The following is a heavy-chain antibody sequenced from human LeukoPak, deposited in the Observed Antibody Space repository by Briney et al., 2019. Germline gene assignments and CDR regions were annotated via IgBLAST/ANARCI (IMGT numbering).Heavy chain of an antibody. V-gene: IGHV4-34*01. CDR1: GGSFSGYY. CDR3: ARMGITMVRGVIGY. D-gene: IGHD3-10*01. CDR2: INHSGST. J-gene: IGHJ4*02. Sequence: SETLSLTYAVYGGSFSGYYWSWIRQPPGKGLEWIGEINHSGSTNYNPSLKSRVTISVDTSKNQFSLKLSSVTAADTAVYYCARMGITMVRGVIGYWGQGTLVTVSS.